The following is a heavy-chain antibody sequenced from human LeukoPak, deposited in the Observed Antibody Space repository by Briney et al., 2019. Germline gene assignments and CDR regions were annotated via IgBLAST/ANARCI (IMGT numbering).Heavy chain of an antibody. CDR2: VSGSGGST. Sequence: GGSLRLSCAASGFTFTSYAMSWVRQAPGKGLEWVSAVSGSGGSTYYADSVRGRFTISRDNAKSSLYLQMNNLRAGDAAVYFCARFGRDNSGYYYFDYWGQGTLVTVSS. D-gene: IGHD3-22*01. CDR3: ARFGRDNSGYYYFDY. CDR1: GFTFTSYA. J-gene: IGHJ4*02. V-gene: IGHV3-23*01.